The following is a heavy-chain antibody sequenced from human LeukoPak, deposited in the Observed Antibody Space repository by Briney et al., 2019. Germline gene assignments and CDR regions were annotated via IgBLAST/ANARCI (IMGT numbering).Heavy chain of an antibody. V-gene: IGHV4-59*02. Sequence: PSETLSLTCTVSGASVISHYWSWIRRPPGKGPEWIGYIFYSGSTNYNPSLKSRVTISVDTSKNQFSLKLNSLTAADTAVYYCARGSYGHIDHWGQGILVTVSS. CDR2: IFYSGST. D-gene: IGHD3-16*01. CDR3: ARGSYGHIDH. CDR1: GASVISHY. J-gene: IGHJ4*02.